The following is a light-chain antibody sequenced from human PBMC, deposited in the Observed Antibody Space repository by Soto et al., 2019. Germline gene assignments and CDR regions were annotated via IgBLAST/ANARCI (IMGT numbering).Light chain of an antibody. CDR1: SSDVGGYNY. CDR2: EVS. V-gene: IGLV2-14*01. J-gene: IGLJ1*01. Sequence: QSVVTRPASGSGCPGQSITISCTGTSSDVGGYNYVSWYHQHPGKAPKLMIYEVSNRPSGVSNRFSGSKSGNTASLTISGLQAEDEADYYCSSYTSSSTRVFGTGTKVTVL. CDR3: SSYTSSSTRV.